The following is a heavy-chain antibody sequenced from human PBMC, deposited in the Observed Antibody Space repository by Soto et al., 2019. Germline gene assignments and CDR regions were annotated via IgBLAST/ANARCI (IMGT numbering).Heavy chain of an antibody. V-gene: IGHV1-69*01. D-gene: IGHD6-19*01. Sequence: VKVSCTASGGGFSSYAISSGRQDPGQGLEGMGGIIPIFGTANYAQKFQGRVTITADESTSTAYMELSSLRSEDTAVYYCARGAASSGWYHTYYYYYGMDVWGQGTTVTVSS. CDR2: IIPIFGTA. CDR1: GGGFSSYA. J-gene: IGHJ6*02. CDR3: ARGAASSGWYHTYYYYYGMDV.